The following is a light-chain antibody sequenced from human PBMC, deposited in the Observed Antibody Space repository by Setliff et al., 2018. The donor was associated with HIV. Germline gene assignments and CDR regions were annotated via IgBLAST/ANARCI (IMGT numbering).Light chain of an antibody. J-gene: IGLJ1*01. CDR3: SSYAGSNNYV. V-gene: IGLV2-8*01. Sequence: QSALAQPPSASGSPGQSVTISCTGTSSDVGGYNYVSWYRRYPGKAPKLMIYEVSKRPSGVPDRLSGSKSGNTASLTVSGLQVEDEADYYCSSYAGSNNYVFGTGTKVTVL. CDR2: EVS. CDR1: SSDVGGYNY.